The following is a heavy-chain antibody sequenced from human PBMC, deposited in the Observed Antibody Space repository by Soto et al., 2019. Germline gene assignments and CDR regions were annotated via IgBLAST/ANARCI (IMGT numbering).Heavy chain of an antibody. CDR1: GYTFTSYG. D-gene: IGHD6-19*01. V-gene: IGHV1-18*01. J-gene: IGHJ3*02. Sequence: ASVKVSCKASGYTFTSYGIGWVGQAPGPGLEYMGWVSAYNGKTNYAQKFQGSVNMTKDTSTSTAYMETRSLRSDHTPVYYGAREDKWLAASPGDVFDIWGQGTTATASS. CDR2: VSAYNGKT. CDR3: AREDKWLAASPGDVFDI.